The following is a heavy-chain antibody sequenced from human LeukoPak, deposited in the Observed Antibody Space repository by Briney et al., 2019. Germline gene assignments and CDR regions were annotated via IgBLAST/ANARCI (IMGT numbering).Heavy chain of an antibody. D-gene: IGHD1-20*01. CDR3: ARDQYNWNDAPNWVDP. V-gene: IGHV1-69*04. Sequence: AVNDTCKACVCTYSKYPISWVRQAHRQGREWIERIISIFGIANYGKKFQGRVTITADKSTSTAYLELSSLRSEDTAVYYCARDQYNWNDAPNWVDPWGQGTLVTVSS. J-gene: IGHJ5*02. CDR2: IISIFGIA. CDR1: VCTYSKYP.